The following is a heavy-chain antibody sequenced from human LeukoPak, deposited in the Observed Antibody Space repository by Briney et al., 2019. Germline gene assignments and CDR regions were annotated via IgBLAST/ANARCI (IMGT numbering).Heavy chain of an antibody. CDR1: GFTFDDYA. D-gene: IGHD4-17*01. CDR3: AKDITTVTTNAFVI. Sequence: GGSLRLSCAASGFTFDDYAMHWVRQAPGKGLEWVSGISWNSGSIGYADSVKGRFTISRDNAKNSLYLQMNSLRAEDMALYYCAKDITTVTTNAFVIWGQGTMVTVSS. CDR2: ISWNSGSI. J-gene: IGHJ3*02. V-gene: IGHV3-9*03.